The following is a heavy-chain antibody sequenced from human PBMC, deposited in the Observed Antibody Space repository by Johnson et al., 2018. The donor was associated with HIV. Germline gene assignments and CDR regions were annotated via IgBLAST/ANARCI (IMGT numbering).Heavy chain of an antibody. Sequence: QVQLVESGGGVVQPGRSLRLSCAASGFTFSSNAMHWVRQAPGKGLEWVAFISSDGNNKYHADSVKGRITISRDNSKNTLYLQVNSLRAEDTAVYYCAKHLDGDSNDAFDIWGQGTMVTVSS. J-gene: IGHJ3*02. CDR3: AKHLDGDSNDAFDI. D-gene: IGHD4-17*01. V-gene: IGHV3-30*18. CDR2: ISSDGNNK. CDR1: GFTFSSNA.